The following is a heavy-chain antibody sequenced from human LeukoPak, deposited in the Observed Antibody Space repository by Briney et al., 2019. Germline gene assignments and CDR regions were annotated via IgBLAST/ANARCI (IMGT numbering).Heavy chain of an antibody. J-gene: IGHJ4*02. D-gene: IGHD5-18*01. CDR1: GGSISTYY. CDR2: IYTSGST. V-gene: IGHV4-4*07. Sequence: SETLSLTCTVSGGSISTYYYNWIRQPAGKGLEWLGRIYTSGSTNYNPSLKSRVTMSVDTSKNHLYLKLSSVTAADTAVYYCAREASGYSYGYGEHWGQGTLVTVSS. CDR3: AREASGYSYGYGEH.